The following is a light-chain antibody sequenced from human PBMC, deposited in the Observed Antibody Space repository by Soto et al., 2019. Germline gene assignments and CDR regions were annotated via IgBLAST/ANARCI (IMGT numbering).Light chain of an antibody. CDR1: QGISSA. CDR2: DAS. CDR3: QQFNNYLALT. V-gene: IGKV1D-13*01. Sequence: AIQLTQSPSSLSASVGDRVTITCRASQGISSALAWYQQKPGKAPKLMIYDASSLESGVPSRFSGSGSGTDYHLTISSLQPEDSATYYCQQFNNYLALTFGPGTKVDIK. J-gene: IGKJ3*01.